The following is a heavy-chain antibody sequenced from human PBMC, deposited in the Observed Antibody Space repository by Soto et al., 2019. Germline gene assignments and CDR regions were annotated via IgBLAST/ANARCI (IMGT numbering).Heavy chain of an antibody. V-gene: IGHV3-33*01. CDR2: IWYDGSNK. CDR1: GFTFSSYG. Sequence: PWGSLRLSCAASGFTFSSYGMHWVRQAPGKGLEWVAVIWYDGSNKYYADSVKGRFTISRDNSKNTLYLQMNSLRAEDTAVYYCARDPRLLRYFDWLLYYYGMDVWGQGTTVTVSS. D-gene: IGHD3-9*01. J-gene: IGHJ6*02. CDR3: ARDPRLLRYFDWLLYYYGMDV.